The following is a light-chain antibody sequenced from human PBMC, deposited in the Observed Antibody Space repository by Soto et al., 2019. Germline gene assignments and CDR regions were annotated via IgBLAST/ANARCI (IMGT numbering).Light chain of an antibody. CDR2: GAS. J-gene: IGKJ2*01. Sequence: EIVLTQSPGTLSLSPGERATLSCRASQSISNNYLAWYQQKPGQAPRLLVYGASNRATAIADRFSGSGSGTDFTLTISRLEPEDFAVYYCQQYDRTRVTFGQGTKLEIK. CDR1: QSISNNY. V-gene: IGKV3-20*01. CDR3: QQYDRTRVT.